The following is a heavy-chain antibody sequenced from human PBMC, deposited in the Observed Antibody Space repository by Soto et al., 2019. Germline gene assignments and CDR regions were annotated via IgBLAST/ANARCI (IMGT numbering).Heavy chain of an antibody. CDR3: ARVSTTAKTFDY. V-gene: IGHV3-53*01. CDR1: GFTVGSSY. J-gene: IGHJ4*02. CDR2: IYTGGST. Sequence: GGSLRLSCTTSGFTVGSSYMSWVRQAPGRGLEWVSVIYTGGSTYYADSVKGRFTISRDNSKNTLYLQMHSLRAEDTALYYCARVSTTAKTFDYWGQGTLVTVSS.